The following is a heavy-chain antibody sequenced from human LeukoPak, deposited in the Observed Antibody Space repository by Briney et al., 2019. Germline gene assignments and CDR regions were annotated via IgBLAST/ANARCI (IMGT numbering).Heavy chain of an antibody. CDR2: ISGSGGST. V-gene: IGHV3-23*01. D-gene: IGHD6-19*01. J-gene: IGHJ1*01. Sequence: GGSLRLSCAASGLTFSSYAMSWVRQAPGKGLEWVSAISGSGGSTYYADSVKGRFTISRDNSKNTLYLQMNSLRAEDTAVYYCAKGGSGWYIGYFQHWGQGTLVTVSS. CDR1: GLTFSSYA. CDR3: AKGGSGWYIGYFQH.